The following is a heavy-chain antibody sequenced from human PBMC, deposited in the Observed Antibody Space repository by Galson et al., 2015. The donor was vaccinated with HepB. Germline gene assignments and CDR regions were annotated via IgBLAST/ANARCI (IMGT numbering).Heavy chain of an antibody. J-gene: IGHJ6*02. Sequence: SLRLSCAASGFTFRTYWMTWVRQAPGKGLEWVANIKEDATAQYYVDSVEGRFTISRDNARNSLYLQMNSLRAEDTAIYYCARGGLGVRYFAWPKKRDYYYYAMDVWGQGTTVTVSS. CDR3: ARGGLGVRYFAWPKKRDYYYYAMDV. CDR1: GFTFRTYW. CDR2: IKEDATAQ. V-gene: IGHV3-7*03. D-gene: IGHD3-9*01.